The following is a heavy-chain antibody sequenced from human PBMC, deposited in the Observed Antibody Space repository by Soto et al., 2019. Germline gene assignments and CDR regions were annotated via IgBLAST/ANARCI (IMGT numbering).Heavy chain of an antibody. CDR3: AKAGYEYYYDSSGYEGYYLDY. CDR1: GFTFSSYA. V-gene: IGHV3-23*01. J-gene: IGHJ4*02. Sequence: WGSLRLSLAASGFTFSSYAVIGVGPAPGKGLEGVSAISGSGGSTYYAGSVKGRFTISRDNSKNTLYLQMNSLRAEDTAVYYCAKAGYEYYYDSSGYEGYYLDYWGQGTLVTVSS. D-gene: IGHD3-22*01. CDR2: ISGSGGST.